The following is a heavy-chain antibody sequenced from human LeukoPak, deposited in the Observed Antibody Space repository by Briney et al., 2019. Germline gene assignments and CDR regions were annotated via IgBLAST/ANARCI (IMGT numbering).Heavy chain of an antibody. J-gene: IGHJ5*02. CDR3: ARLTGYSSESWFDP. Sequence: SGGSLRLSCAASGFTFSRNSMNWVRQAPGKGLEWIGEINHSGSTNYNPSLKSRVTISVDTSKNQFSLKLSSVTAADTAVYYCARLTGYSSESWFDPWGQGTLVTVSS. CDR2: INHSGST. D-gene: IGHD3-9*01. CDR1: GFTFSRNS. V-gene: IGHV4-34*01.